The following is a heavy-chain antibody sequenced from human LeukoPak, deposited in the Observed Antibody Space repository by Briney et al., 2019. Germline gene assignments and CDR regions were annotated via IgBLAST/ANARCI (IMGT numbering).Heavy chain of an antibody. D-gene: IGHD6-13*01. J-gene: IGHJ5*02. CDR1: GFTFSSYS. V-gene: IGHV3-21*01. CDR2: ISSRSSYI. Sequence: GGSLRLSCAPSGFTFSSYSMDWVRQAPGKALEWVSSISSRSSYIYYADSVKGRFTISRDNAKNSLYLQMNSLRAEDTAVYYCAREDIAAAGTGAWGQGTLVTVSS. CDR3: AREDIAAAGTGA.